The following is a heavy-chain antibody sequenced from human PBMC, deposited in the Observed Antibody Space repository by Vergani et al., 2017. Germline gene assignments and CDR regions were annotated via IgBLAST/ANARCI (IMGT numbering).Heavy chain of an antibody. J-gene: IGHJ3*02. CDR1: GGSISSGGYY. Sequence: QVQLQESGPGLVKPSQTLSLTCTVSGGSISSGGYYWSCIRQHPGKGLEWIGYIYYSGSNYYNPSIKSRVTISVDTSKKQFSLKLSSVTAADTAVYYCARDRDSSGSDAFDIWGQGTMVTVSS. D-gene: IGHD3-22*01. CDR3: ARDRDSSGSDAFDI. CDR2: IYYSGSN. V-gene: IGHV4-31*03.